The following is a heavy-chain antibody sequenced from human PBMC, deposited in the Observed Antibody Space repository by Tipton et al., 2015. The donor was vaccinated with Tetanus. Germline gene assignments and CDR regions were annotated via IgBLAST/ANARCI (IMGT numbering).Heavy chain of an antibody. CDR1: GGSINDYY. V-gene: IGHV4-59*01. Sequence: TLSLTCTVSGGSINDYYWGWIRQPPGMGLEWIGHISHSGSASYNPSLESRVTISLDTSKNQFSLTLRSVTAADTAVYYCAKARGMITFGGPFDYWGQGTLVAVSS. CDR2: ISHSGSA. CDR3: AKARGMITFGGPFDY. J-gene: IGHJ4*02. D-gene: IGHD3-16*01.